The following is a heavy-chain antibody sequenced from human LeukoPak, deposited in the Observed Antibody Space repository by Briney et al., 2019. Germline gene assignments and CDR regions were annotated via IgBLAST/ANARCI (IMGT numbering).Heavy chain of an antibody. J-gene: IGHJ4*02. CDR2: IYYSGST. CDR3: ARHGIAETFFDY. V-gene: IGHV4-59*08. Sequence: SETLSLTCTVSGGSISSYYWSWIRQPPGKGLEWIGYIYYSGSTNYNPSLKSRVTISVDTSKNQFSLKLSSVTAADTAMYYCARHGIAETFFDYWGQGTLVTVSS. CDR1: GGSISSYY. D-gene: IGHD6-13*01.